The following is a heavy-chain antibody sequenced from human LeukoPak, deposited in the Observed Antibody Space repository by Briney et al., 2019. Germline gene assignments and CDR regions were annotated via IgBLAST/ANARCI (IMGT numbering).Heavy chain of an antibody. CDR2: ISYDGSNK. V-gene: IGHV3-30*04. CDR1: GFTFSSYA. Sequence: GGSLRLSCAASGFTFSSYARHWVRQAPGKGLEWVAVISYDGSNKYYADSVKGRFTISRDNSKNTLYLQMNSLRAEDTAVYYCARGPHSSGWSGGIDYWGQGTLVTVSS. J-gene: IGHJ4*02. CDR3: ARGPHSSGWSGGIDY. D-gene: IGHD6-19*01.